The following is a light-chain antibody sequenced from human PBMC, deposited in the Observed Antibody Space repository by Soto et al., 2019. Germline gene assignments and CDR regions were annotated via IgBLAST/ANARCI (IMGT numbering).Light chain of an antibody. V-gene: IGLV2-14*01. CDR1: SSDIGGYNY. CDR3: SSYTTTSTRV. CDR2: DVT. J-gene: IGLJ3*02. Sequence: QYALTQPASASGSPGQSITISCTGTSSDIGGYNYVSWYQQHPGQVPKLIIFDVTNRPSGVSNRFSGSKSGNTASLTISGLQAEDEAEYYCSSYTTTSTRVFGGGTKVTVL.